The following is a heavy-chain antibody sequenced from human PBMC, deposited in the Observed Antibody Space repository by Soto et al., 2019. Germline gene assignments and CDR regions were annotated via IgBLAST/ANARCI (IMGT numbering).Heavy chain of an antibody. J-gene: IGHJ4*02. CDR2: ISDSGGRT. D-gene: IGHD6-13*01. Sequence: GGSLRLSCAASGFTVSSNYMSWVRQAPGKGLEWVSAISDSGGRTYYLDSVKGRLTISRDNSKKTLYLQMNSLRAEDTAIYYCAKDRGIAAALDYWGQGTQVTVS. V-gene: IGHV3-23*01. CDR3: AKDRGIAAALDY. CDR1: GFTVSSNY.